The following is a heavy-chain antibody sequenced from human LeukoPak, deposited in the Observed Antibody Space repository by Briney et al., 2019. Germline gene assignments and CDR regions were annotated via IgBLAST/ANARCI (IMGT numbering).Heavy chain of an antibody. CDR1: GYTFTSYD. Sequence: ASVKVSCKASGYTFTSYDINWVRQATEQGLEWMGWMNPNSGNTGYAQKFQGRVTMTRNTSISTAYMELSSLRSEDTAVYYCARAIKWELGSDYWGQGTLVTVSS. CDR2: MNPNSGNT. V-gene: IGHV1-8*01. J-gene: IGHJ4*02. D-gene: IGHD1-26*01. CDR3: ARAIKWELGSDY.